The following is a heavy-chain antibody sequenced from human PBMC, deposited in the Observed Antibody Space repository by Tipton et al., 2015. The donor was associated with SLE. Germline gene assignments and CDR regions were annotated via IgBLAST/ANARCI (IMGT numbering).Heavy chain of an antibody. D-gene: IGHD6-19*01. CDR2: IWYDGSNK. J-gene: IGHJ4*02. V-gene: IGHV3-33*01. CDR3: ARWVSGWSKGLDY. CDR1: GFTFSSYG. Sequence: SLRLSCAASGFTFSSYGMHWVRQAPGKGLEWVAVIWYDGSNKYYADSVKGRFTISRDNSKNTLYLQMNSLRAEETAVYYCARWVSGWSKGLDYWGQGTLVTVSS.